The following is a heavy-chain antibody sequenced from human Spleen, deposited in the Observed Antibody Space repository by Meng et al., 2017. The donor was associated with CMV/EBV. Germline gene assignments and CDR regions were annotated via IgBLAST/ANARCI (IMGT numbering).Heavy chain of an antibody. Sequence: GSFSGYHWSWIRQPPGKGLEWIGDVNHSGGTKYNPSLKSRVTISIDTSNNQFSLNLTSVTAADTALYYCTRQPRATTYYYHGGWFDPWGQETLVTVSS. CDR2: VNHSGGT. J-gene: IGHJ5*02. CDR3: TRQPRATTYYYHGGWFDP. CDR1: GSFSGYH. V-gene: IGHV4-34*01. D-gene: IGHD3-22*01.